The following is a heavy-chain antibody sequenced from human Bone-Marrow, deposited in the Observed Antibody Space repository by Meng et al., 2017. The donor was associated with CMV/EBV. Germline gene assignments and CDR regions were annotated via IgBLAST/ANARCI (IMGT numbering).Heavy chain of an antibody. D-gene: IGHD1-26*01. CDR3: AKGDTSSPLQH. V-gene: IGHV3-33*06. J-gene: IGHJ4*02. CDR1: GFTFSNFG. CDR2: IWYDGSNK. Sequence: GECLKISCAASGFTFSNFGMHWVRQAPGKGLEWVAVIWYDGSNKYYADSVKGRFTISRDNPKNTLYLQMNSLRAEDTAVYYCAKGDTSSPLQHWGQGTLVTVSS.